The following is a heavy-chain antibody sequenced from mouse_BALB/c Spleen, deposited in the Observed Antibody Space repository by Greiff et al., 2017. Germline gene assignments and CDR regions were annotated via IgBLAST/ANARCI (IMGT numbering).Heavy chain of an antibody. Sequence: EVHLVESGGGLVKPGGSLKLSCAASGFTFSSYAMSWVRQTPEKRLEWVASISSGGSTYYPDSVKGRFTISRDNARNILYLQMSSLRSEDTAMYYCARDIGYGYYWYFDVWGAGTTVTVSS. CDR1: GFTFSSYA. CDR2: ISSGGST. J-gene: IGHJ1*01. CDR3: ARDIGYGYYWYFDV. V-gene: IGHV5-6-5*01. D-gene: IGHD1-2*01.